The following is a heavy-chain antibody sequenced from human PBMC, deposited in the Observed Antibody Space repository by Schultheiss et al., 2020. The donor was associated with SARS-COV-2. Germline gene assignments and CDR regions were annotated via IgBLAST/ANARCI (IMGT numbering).Heavy chain of an antibody. CDR2: IYYSGST. D-gene: IGHD3-16*01. CDR3: ARHWRGGVFVNYYFDY. CDR1: GGSISSSSYY. V-gene: IGHV4-39*01. J-gene: IGHJ4*02. Sequence: SETLSLTCTVSGGSISSSSYYWGWIRQPPGKGLEWIGSIYYSGSTYYNPSLKSRVTISVDTSKNQFSLKLSSVTAADTAVYYCARHWRGGVFVNYYFDYWCQGTLVTVSS.